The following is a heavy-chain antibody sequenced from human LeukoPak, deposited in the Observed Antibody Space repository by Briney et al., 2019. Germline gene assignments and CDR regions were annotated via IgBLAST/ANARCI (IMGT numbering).Heavy chain of an antibody. Sequence: GGSLRLSCAASGFTFDDYTMHWVRQAPGKGLEWVSLISWDGGSTYYADSVKGRFTISRDNSKNSLYLQMNSLRTEDTALYYCANDRFGDGNYYMDVWGKGTTVTLSS. J-gene: IGHJ6*03. D-gene: IGHD3-10*01. V-gene: IGHV3-43*01. CDR2: ISWDGGST. CDR3: ANDRFGDGNYYMDV. CDR1: GFTFDDYT.